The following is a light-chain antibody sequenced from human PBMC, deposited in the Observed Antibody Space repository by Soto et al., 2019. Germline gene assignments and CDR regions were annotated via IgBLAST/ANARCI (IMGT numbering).Light chain of an antibody. V-gene: IGKV3-15*01. CDR2: DAS. Sequence: EVVLTQSPVTLSLSPGERATLSCRASQSFRGLLAWYQQKPGQAPRLLISDASTRATGIPARFSGSGSGTEFTLTISSLQSEDFALYYCHQYNSWPPGTFGQGPRWIS. CDR1: QSFRGL. J-gene: IGKJ2*01. CDR3: HQYNSWPPGT.